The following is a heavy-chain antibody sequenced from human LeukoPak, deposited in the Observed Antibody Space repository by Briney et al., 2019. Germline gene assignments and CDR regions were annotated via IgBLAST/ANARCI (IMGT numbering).Heavy chain of an antibody. Sequence: TGGSLRLSCAASGFIFSSYEMKWVREAPGKGLEWISAISGSSSNVYYAASVRGRFTISRDNAENSLYLQLNTMRAEDTAVYYCARGFRNTAMFLDYWGQGTLVTVSS. CDR2: ISGSSSNV. D-gene: IGHD5-18*01. V-gene: IGHV3-48*03. CDR3: ARGFRNTAMFLDY. CDR1: GFIFSSYE. J-gene: IGHJ4*02.